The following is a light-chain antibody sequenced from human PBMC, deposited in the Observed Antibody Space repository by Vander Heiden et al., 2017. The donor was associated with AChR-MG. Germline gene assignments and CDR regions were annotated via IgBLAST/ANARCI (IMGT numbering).Light chain of an antibody. CDR1: NIESKS. V-gene: IGLV3-21*03. CDR3: QVWDSSSDHWV. J-gene: IGLJ3*02. CDR2: NDN. Sequence: SYVLAQPPSVSVAPEKTASVTLGGNNIESKSVHWYQQKPGQAPVLVVYNDNDRPSGIPERFSGSNSGNTATLTISRVEAGDEAVYYCQVWDSSSDHWVFGGGTRLT.